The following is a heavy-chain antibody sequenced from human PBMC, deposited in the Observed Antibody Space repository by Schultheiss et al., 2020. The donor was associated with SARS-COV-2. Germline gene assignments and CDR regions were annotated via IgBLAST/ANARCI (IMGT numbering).Heavy chain of an antibody. CDR3: ARGLDNYYGMDV. J-gene: IGHJ6*02. V-gene: IGHV4-34*01. CDR1: GGSISSYY. CDR2: INHSGST. Sequence: SETLSLTCTVSGGSISSYYWSWIRQPAGKGLEWIGEINHSGSTNYNPSLKSRVTISVDTSKNQFSLKLSSVTAADTAVYYCARGLDNYYGMDVWGQGTTVTVSS. D-gene: IGHD2-2*03.